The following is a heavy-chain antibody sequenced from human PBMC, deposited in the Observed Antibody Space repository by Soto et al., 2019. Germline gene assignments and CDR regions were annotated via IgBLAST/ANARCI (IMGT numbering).Heavy chain of an antibody. Sequence: GGSLRLSCAASGFSISTNAMYWVRQAPGKGLEWVSGISERGDTTHYADSVKGRFTISRDTSKNTLYLQLNTPRADDTAVYYCAKDKPGTTSFDYWGQGILVTVSS. CDR2: ISERGDTT. J-gene: IGHJ4*02. D-gene: IGHD1-1*01. CDR1: GFSISTNA. CDR3: AKDKPGTTSFDY. V-gene: IGHV3-23*01.